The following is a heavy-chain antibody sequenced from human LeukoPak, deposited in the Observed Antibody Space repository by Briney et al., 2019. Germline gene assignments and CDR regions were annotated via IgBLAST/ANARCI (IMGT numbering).Heavy chain of an antibody. CDR3: ATARVNWKEDYYYMDV. Sequence: VASVKVSCKASGYTFTGYDMHWVRQAPGQGLEWMGGIIPIFGTANYAQKFQGRVTITADESTSTAYMELSSLRSEDTAVYYCATARVNWKEDYYYMDVWGKGTTVTISS. J-gene: IGHJ6*03. D-gene: IGHD1-1*01. CDR2: IIPIFGTA. V-gene: IGHV1-69*13. CDR1: GYTFTGYD.